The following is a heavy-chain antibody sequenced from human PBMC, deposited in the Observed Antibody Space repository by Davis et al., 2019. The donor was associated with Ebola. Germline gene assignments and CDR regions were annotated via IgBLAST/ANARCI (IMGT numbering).Heavy chain of an antibody. V-gene: IGHV3-73*01. CDR3: TVSIAARPVDY. Sequence: GESLKISCAASGFTFSGSAMHWVRQASGKGLEWVGRIRSKANSYATAYAASVKGRFTISRDDSKNTAYLQMNSRKTEDTAVYYCTVSIAARPVDYWGQGTLVTVSS. D-gene: IGHD6-6*01. J-gene: IGHJ4*02. CDR2: IRSKANSYAT. CDR1: GFTFSGSA.